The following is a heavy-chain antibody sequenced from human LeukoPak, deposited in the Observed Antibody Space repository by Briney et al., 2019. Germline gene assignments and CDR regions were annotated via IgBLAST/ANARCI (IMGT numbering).Heavy chain of an antibody. Sequence: SETLSLTCTVSGGSISSSSYYWGWIRQPPGKGLEWIGSIYYSGSTYYNPSLKSRVTMSVDTSKNQFSLKLSSVTAADTAVYYCARDLAGNFDYWGQGTLVTVSS. CDR3: ARDLAGNFDY. CDR2: IYYSGST. CDR1: GGSISSSSYY. V-gene: IGHV4-39*07. J-gene: IGHJ4*02. D-gene: IGHD1-26*01.